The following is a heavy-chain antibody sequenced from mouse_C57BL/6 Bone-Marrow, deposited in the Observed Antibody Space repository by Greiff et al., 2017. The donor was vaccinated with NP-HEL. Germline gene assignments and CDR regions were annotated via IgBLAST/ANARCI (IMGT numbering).Heavy chain of an antibody. CDR2: IDPETGGT. CDR3: TITTVVDWYFDV. D-gene: IGHD1-1*01. V-gene: IGHV1-15*01. Sequence: VQLQQSGAELVRPGASVTLSCKASGYTFTDYEMHWVKRTPVHGLEWIGAIDPETGGTAYNQKFKGKAILTADKSSSTAYMELRSLTSEDSAVYYCTITTVVDWYFDVWGTGTTVTVSS. CDR1: GYTFTDYE. J-gene: IGHJ1*03.